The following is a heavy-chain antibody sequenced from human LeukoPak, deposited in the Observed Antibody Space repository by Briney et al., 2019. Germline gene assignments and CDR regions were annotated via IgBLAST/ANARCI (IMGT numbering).Heavy chain of an antibody. V-gene: IGHV5-10-1*01. CDR3: ARRLYSGDEVYDY. D-gene: IGHD5-12*01. CDR1: GXXXXXXX. J-gene: IGHJ4*02. Sequence: GESLKISCKXXGXXXXXXXXXWXXXXXXXXLXXXXRXXPXXSYXXXSPSXQVXVXISADKSISTAYLQWSSLKASDTAMYYCARRLYSGDEVYDYWGQGTLVTVSS. CDR2: XXPXXSYX.